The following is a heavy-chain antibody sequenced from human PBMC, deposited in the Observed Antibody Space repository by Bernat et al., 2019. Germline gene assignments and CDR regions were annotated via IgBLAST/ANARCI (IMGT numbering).Heavy chain of an antibody. Sequence: EVQLVESGGGLVKPGGSLRLSCAASGFTFSSYSMNWVRQAPGKGLEWVAYISSSSSSIYYQDSGKGRLTISRDNAKTSLYLQINILRAEDTAVYYCARDSTNMVQGVPGYYYYYYMDVWGKGTTVTVSS. V-gene: IGHV3-21*05. CDR2: ISSSSSSI. CDR3: ARDSTNMVQGVPGYYYYYYMDV. J-gene: IGHJ6*03. CDR1: GFTFSSYS. D-gene: IGHD3-10*01.